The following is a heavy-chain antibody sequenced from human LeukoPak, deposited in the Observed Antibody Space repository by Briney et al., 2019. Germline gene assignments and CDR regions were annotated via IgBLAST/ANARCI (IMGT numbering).Heavy chain of an antibody. Sequence: SETLSLTCAVSGDSISSYYWSWIRQPPGKGLEWIGYFHYSGSTNYSPSLKSRVTISVDTSKNQFSLKLSSVTAADTAVYYCARGLWDDSSGYYFDYWGQGTLVTVSS. CDR1: GDSISSYY. D-gene: IGHD3-22*01. V-gene: IGHV4-59*01. CDR3: ARGLWDDSSGYYFDY. CDR2: FHYSGST. J-gene: IGHJ4*02.